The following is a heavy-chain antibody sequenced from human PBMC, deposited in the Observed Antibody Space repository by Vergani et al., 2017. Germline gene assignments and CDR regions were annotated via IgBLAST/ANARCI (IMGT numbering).Heavy chain of an antibody. CDR2: IYSGGST. V-gene: IGHV3-53*01. D-gene: IGHD1-14*01. J-gene: IGHJ4*02. CDR3: ARVPPERWEPATFFDY. Sequence: VQLVESGGGLVKPGGSLRLSCAASGFTVSSNYMSWVRQAPGKGLEWVSVIYSGGSTYYADSVKGRFIISRDNSKNTLYLQMNSLRAEDTAVYYCARVPPERWEPATFFDYWGQGTLVTVSS. CDR1: GFTVSSNY.